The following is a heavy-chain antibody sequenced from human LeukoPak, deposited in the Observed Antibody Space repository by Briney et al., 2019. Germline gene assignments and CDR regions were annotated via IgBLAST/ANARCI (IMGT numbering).Heavy chain of an antibody. CDR3: AKDKSRVGVYSASTLADH. CDR2: IRFDGRDD. J-gene: IGHJ4*02. CDR1: GFTSRNFG. D-gene: IGHD6-13*01. Sequence: GGSLTLSCAASGFTSRNFGMHWVRQAPGKRLEWVAFIRFDGRDDYYVDSLKGRFTISRYNSKSTVYLQMNTLTSEDTALYYCAKDKSRVGVYSASTLADHWGQGSLVIVSS. V-gene: IGHV3-30*02.